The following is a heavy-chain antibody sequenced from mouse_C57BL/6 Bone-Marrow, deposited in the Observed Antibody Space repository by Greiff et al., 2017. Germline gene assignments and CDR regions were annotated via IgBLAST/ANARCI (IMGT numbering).Heavy chain of an antibody. CDR3: ARHDPWFAY. V-gene: IGHV5-6*01. CDR1: GFTFSSYG. J-gene: IGHJ3*01. Sequence: EVKLVESGGDLVKPGGSLKLSCAASGFTFSSYGMSWVRQTPDKRLEWVATISSGGSYTYYPDRVKGRFTISRDNAKNTLYLQMSSLKSEDTAMYYCARHDPWFAYWGQGTLVTVSA. CDR2: ISSGGSYT.